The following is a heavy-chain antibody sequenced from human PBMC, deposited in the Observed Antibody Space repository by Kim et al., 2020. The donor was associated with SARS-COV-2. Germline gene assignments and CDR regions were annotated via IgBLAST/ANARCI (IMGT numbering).Heavy chain of an antibody. CDR1: GFTFSSYA. V-gene: IGHV3-23*03. CDR3: ARHSGSYSPPWFDP. CDR2: IYSGGSST. Sequence: GGSLRLSCAASGFTFSSYAMSWVRQAPGKGLEWVSVIYSGGSSTYYADSVKGRFTISRDNSKNTLYLQMNSLRAEDTAVYYCARHSGSYSPPWFDPWGQGTLVTVSS. D-gene: IGHD1-26*01. J-gene: IGHJ5*02.